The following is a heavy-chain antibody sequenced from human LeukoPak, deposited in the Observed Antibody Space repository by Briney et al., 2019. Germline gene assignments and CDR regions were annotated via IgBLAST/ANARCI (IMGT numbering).Heavy chain of an antibody. CDR2: ISCDGSNK. Sequence: PGGSLRLSCAASGLTFSNYGMHWVRQAPGKGLEWVAVISCDGSNKYYADSVKGRFTISRDNSKNTLYLQMNSLRAEDTAVYYCASGTTSDPYYYYYYGMDVWGQGTTVTVSS. CDR3: ASGTTSDPYYYYYYGMDV. J-gene: IGHJ6*02. V-gene: IGHV3-30*03. D-gene: IGHD1-1*01. CDR1: GLTFSNYG.